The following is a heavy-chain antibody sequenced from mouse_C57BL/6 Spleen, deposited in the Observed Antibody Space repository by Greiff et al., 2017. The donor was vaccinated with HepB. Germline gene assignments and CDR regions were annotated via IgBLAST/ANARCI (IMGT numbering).Heavy chain of an antibody. CDR2: ISYDGSN. Sequence: EVKLMESGPGLVKPSQSLSLTCSVTGYSITSGYYWNWIRQFPGNKLEWMGYISYDGSNNYNPSLKNRISITRDTSKNQFFLKLNSVTTEDTATYYCARGVGQEWFAYWGQGTLVTVSA. J-gene: IGHJ3*01. CDR3: ARGVGQEWFAY. CDR1: GYSITSGYY. V-gene: IGHV3-6*01.